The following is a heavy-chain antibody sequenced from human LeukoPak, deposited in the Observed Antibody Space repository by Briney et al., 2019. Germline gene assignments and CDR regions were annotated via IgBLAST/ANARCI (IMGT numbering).Heavy chain of an antibody. Sequence: GGSLRLSCAASGFSFSMYSMAWVRQAPGKGLDWVSVINDRGGYIQDADSVKGRFTISRDNYQNTLFLQMNSLRAEDTAVYYCVIERDRGIDVADDFDYWGQGALVTVSS. V-gene: IGHV3-23*01. CDR3: VIERDRGIDVADDFDY. J-gene: IGHJ4*02. CDR2: INDRGGYI. D-gene: IGHD6-19*01. CDR1: GFSFSMYS.